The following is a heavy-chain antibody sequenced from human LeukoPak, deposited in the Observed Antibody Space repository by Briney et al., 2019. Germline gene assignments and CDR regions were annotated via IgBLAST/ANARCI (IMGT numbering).Heavy chain of an antibody. D-gene: IGHD3-22*01. V-gene: IGHV4-31*02. Sequence: YWIGWIRQHPGKGLEWIGYIYYSGSTYYNPSLKSRVTISVDTSKNQFSLKLSSVTAADTAVYYCARTAGSSGYYPLDYWGQGTLVTVSS. J-gene: IGHJ4*02. CDR1: Y. CDR2: IYYSGST. CDR3: ARTAGSSGYYPLDY.